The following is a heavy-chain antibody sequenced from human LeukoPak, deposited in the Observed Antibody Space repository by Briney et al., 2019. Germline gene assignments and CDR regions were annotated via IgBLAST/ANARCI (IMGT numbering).Heavy chain of an antibody. Sequence: SETLSLTCAVYGGSFSGYYWSWIRQPPGKGLEWIGEINHSGSTNYNPFLKSRATISVDTSKNQFSPKLSSVTAADTAVYYCARVFDSGSQAYFYYMDVWGKGTTVTISS. CDR2: INHSGST. CDR3: ARVFDSGSQAYFYYMDV. J-gene: IGHJ6*03. V-gene: IGHV4-34*01. CDR1: GGSFSGYY. D-gene: IGHD3-10*01.